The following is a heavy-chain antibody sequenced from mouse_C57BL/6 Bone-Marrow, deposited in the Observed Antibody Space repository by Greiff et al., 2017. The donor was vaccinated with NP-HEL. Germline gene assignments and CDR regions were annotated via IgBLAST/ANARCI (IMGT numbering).Heavy chain of an antibody. Sequence: EVKLMESEGGLVQPGSSMKLSCTASGFTFSDYYMAWVRQVPEKGLEWVANINYDGSSTYYLDSLKSRFIISRDNAKNILYLQMSSLKSEDTATYYCARVRARDIDYWGQGTTLTVSS. J-gene: IGHJ2*01. V-gene: IGHV5-16*01. D-gene: IGHD3-3*01. CDR1: GFTFSDYY. CDR2: INYDGSST. CDR3: ARVRARDIDY.